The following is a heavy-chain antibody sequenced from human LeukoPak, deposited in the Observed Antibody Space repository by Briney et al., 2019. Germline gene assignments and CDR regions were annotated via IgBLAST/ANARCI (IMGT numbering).Heavy chain of an antibody. CDR1: GFIFTNYF. J-gene: IGHJ4*02. V-gene: IGHV3-53*01. Sequence: PGGSLRLSCAASGFIFTNYFMSWVRQAPGKGLEWVSVIYSGGSTYYADSVRGRFTISRDNSKNTLYLQMNSLRAEDTAVYYCASFDSSSWPSHFDYWGQGTLVTVSS. CDR2: IYSGGST. D-gene: IGHD6-13*01. CDR3: ASFDSSSWPSHFDY.